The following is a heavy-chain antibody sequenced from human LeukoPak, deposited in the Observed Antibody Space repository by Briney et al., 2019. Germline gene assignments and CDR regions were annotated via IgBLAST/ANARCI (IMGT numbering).Heavy chain of an antibody. CDR1: GFTFSGSA. J-gene: IGHJ5*02. CDR2: IRSKANSYAT. CDR3: TRQDTKEDVNWFDP. Sequence: GGSLRLSCAAAGFTFSGSAIHWVRQASGKGLEWVGRIRSKANSYATAHAASVRGRFTISRDDSKNTAYLQMNSLKTEDTAVYYCTRQDTKEDVNWFDPWGQGTLVTVSS. D-gene: IGHD2-8*01. V-gene: IGHV3-73*01.